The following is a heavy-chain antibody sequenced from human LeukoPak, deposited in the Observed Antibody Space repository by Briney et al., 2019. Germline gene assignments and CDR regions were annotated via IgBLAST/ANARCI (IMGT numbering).Heavy chain of an antibody. J-gene: IGHJ4*02. CDR2: INHSGST. CDR3: ARHNEVLLWFGELLPPLDY. D-gene: IGHD3-10*01. CDR1: DGSIRSYY. V-gene: IGHV4-34*01. Sequence: SETLSLTCTVSDGSIRSYYWSWIRQPPGKGLEWIGEINHSGSTNYNPSLKSRVTISVDTSKNQFSLKLSSVTAADTAVYYCARHNEVLLWFGELLPPLDYWGQGTLVTVSS.